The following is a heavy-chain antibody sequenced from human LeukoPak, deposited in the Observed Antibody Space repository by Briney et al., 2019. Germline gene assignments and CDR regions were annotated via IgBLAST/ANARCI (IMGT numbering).Heavy chain of an antibody. D-gene: IGHD3-22*01. CDR1: GGTFSSYA. J-gene: IGHJ3*02. Sequence: SVKVSCKASGGTFSSYAISWVRQAPGQGLEWMGGIIPIFGTANYAQKFQGRATITADESTSTAYMELSSLRSEDTAVYYCARVITYYYDSSGYDDAFDIWGQGTMVTVSS. CDR3: ARVITYYYDSSGYDDAFDI. CDR2: IIPIFGTA. V-gene: IGHV1-69*01.